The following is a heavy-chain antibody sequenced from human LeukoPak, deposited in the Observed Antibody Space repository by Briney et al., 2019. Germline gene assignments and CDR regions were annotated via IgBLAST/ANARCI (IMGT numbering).Heavy chain of an antibody. CDR2: IYPGDSDT. Sequence: GESLQISCQGSGYSFTSYWIGWVRQMPGKGLEWMGIIYPGDSDTRYSPSFQGQVTISADKSISTAYLQWSSLKASDTAMYYCARPYGPVWYYFDYWGQGTLVTVSS. J-gene: IGHJ4*02. CDR3: ARPYGPVWYYFDY. CDR1: GYSFTSYW. V-gene: IGHV5-51*01. D-gene: IGHD2-21*01.